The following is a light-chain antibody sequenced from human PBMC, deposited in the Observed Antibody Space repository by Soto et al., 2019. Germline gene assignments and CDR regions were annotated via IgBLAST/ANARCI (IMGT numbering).Light chain of an antibody. CDR2: KAS. CDR3: QYWDDYSWT. J-gene: IGKJ1*01. CDR1: QSITDW. V-gene: IGKV1-5*03. Sequence: DIPMTQSPSTLSASVGDRVTITCRASQSITDWLAWYQQKPGKAPKLLIYKASNLEGGVPSRFRGSGYGTEFTLTISSVQPDDFATYYCQYWDDYSWTFGQGTKVEIK.